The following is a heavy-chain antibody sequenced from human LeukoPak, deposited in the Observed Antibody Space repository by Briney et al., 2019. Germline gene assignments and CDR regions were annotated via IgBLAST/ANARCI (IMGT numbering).Heavy chain of an antibody. J-gene: IGHJ4*02. D-gene: IGHD3-3*01. CDR3: ARGYDFWSGYPPGRFDY. Sequence: SETLSLTCAVYGGSFSGYYWSWIRQPPGKGLEWIGEINHSGSTNYNPSLKSRVTISVDTPKNQFSLKLSSVTAADTAVYYCARGYDFWSGYPPGRFDYWGQGTLVTVSS. V-gene: IGHV4-34*01. CDR1: GGSFSGYY. CDR2: INHSGST.